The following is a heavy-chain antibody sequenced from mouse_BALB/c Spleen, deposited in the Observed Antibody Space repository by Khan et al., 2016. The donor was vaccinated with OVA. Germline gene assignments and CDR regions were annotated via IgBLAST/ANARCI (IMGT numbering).Heavy chain of an antibody. CDR1: GYTFTSYT. J-gene: IGHJ3*01. CDR3: ARVGAYYRNDGWFAY. Sequence: QVQLQQPGAELARPGASVKMSCKASGYTFTSYTIHWIKQRPGQGLEWIGYINHSSGYTNYNQKFKDKATLTADKSSTTAYMQLSSLTSDDSAVYYCARVGAYYRNDGWFAYWGQGTLVTVSS. D-gene: IGHD2-14*01. V-gene: IGHV1-4*01. CDR2: INHSSGYT.